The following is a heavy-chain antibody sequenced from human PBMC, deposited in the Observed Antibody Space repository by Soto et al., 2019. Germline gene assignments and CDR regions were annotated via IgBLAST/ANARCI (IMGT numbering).Heavy chain of an antibody. CDR2: INPATGAA. CDR1: GYPVTAYY. Sequence: QLHLVQSGAVVKKPGASVTVSCSASGYPVTAYYMHWVRQAPGRGLEWMGGINPATGAAKYTQTFQGRVTMPRDPSTSTVFMELGGLTSADPAVFYGARGGGVGVAGSAAFDMWGQGTLVTVSS. V-gene: IGHV1-2*02. J-gene: IGHJ3*02. D-gene: IGHD3-3*01. CDR3: ARGGGVGVAGSAAFDM.